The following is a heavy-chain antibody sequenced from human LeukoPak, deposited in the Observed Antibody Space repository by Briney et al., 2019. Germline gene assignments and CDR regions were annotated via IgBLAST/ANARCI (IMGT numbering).Heavy chain of an antibody. V-gene: IGHV4-61*02. CDR2: IYTRGST. Sequence: SETLSPTCTVSGGSISSGSYYWSWIRQPAGKGLEWIGRIYTRGSTNYNPSLKSRVTLSVDTSKNQFALKLSSVTAADTAVYYCARCGYSGYGGFDYWGQGTLVTVSS. CDR3: ARCGYSGYGGFDY. J-gene: IGHJ4*02. CDR1: GGSISSGSYY. D-gene: IGHD5-12*01.